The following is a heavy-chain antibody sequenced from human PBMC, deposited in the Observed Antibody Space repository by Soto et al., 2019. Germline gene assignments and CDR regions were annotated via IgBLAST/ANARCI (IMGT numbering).Heavy chain of an antibody. CDR2: IYYSGST. D-gene: IGHD1-26*01. Sequence: XXTLSLRFTVSGGSISSYYWSWIPQPPGKGLEWIGYIYYSGSTNYNPSLKSRVTISVDTSKNQFSLKLSSVTDADTAVYYCARVNSGSYPGLFDYWGQGTLVTVSS. CDR3: ARVNSGSYPGLFDY. V-gene: IGHV4-59*01. J-gene: IGHJ4*02. CDR1: GGSISSYY.